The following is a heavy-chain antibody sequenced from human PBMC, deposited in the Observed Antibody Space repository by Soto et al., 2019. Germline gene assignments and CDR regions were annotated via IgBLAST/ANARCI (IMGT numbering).Heavy chain of an antibody. CDR3: ARRGTSTYYDFWSGQNWFAP. D-gene: IGHD3-3*01. V-gene: IGHV4-39*01. J-gene: IGHJ5*02. CDR2: IYYSGST. CDR1: GDSISSSRYY. Sequence: SETLSLTCPVSGDSISSSRYYWGWIRQPPGKGLEWIGSIYYSGSTYYNPSLKSRVTISVDTSKNQFSLKLSSVTAADTAVYYCARRGTSTYYDFWSGQNWFAPWGQGTLVTVSS.